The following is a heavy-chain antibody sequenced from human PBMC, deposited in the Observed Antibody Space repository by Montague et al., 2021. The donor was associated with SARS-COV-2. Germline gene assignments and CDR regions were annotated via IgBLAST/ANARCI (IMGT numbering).Heavy chain of an antibody. V-gene: IGHV6-1*01. CDR1: GDSVSSNIAT. CDR3: ARAYCGGDCYFYWYFDL. CDR2: TYYRSRWYN. J-gene: IGHJ2*01. D-gene: IGHD2-21*02. Sequence: CAISGDSVSSNIATWNWIRQSPSRGLEWLGRTYYRSRWYNDNALSVKSRVIITPDKSNNRISLQLNSVTPEDTAVYYCARAYCGGDCYFYWYFDLWGGGTLVTVSS.